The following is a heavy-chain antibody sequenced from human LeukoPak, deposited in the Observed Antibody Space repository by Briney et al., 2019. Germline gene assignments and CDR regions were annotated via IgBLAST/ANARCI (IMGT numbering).Heavy chain of an antibody. CDR1: GYTFTGYY. J-gene: IGHJ4*02. CDR3: ARDRGYSSSWYGY. Sequence: ASVKVSCKASGYTFTGYYMHWVRQAPGQGLEWMGRINPNSGGTNYAQKFQGRVTMTRDTSISTAYMELRRLRSDDTAVFSCARDRGYSSSWYGYWGQGTLVTVSS. CDR2: INPNSGGT. D-gene: IGHD6-13*01. V-gene: IGHV1-2*06.